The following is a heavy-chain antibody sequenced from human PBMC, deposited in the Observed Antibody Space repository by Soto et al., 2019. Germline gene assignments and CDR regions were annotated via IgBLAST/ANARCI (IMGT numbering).Heavy chain of an antibody. J-gene: IGHJ4*02. CDR1: GYTFTSYA. D-gene: IGHD2-21*02. CDR3: ARSFVVLPDFDY. V-gene: IGHV1-3*05. CDR2: INAGNGNT. Sequence: QVQLVQSGAEEKKPGSSVKVSCKASGYTFTSYAMHWVRQAPGQRLEWMGWINAGNGNTKYSQKFKGRVTITRDTSANTAYMERSSLRSEDTAVYYCARSFVVLPDFDYWGQGTLVTVSS.